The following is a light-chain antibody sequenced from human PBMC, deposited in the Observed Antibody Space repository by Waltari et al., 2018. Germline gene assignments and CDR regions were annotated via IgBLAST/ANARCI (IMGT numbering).Light chain of an antibody. CDR1: QSLLHSDGNNH. CDR2: LGS. J-gene: IGKJ3*01. V-gene: IGKV2-28*01. CDR3: MQSLQTPGT. Sequence: DIVMTQSPLSLPVTPGEPASISCRSSQSLLHSDGNNHLDWYLQKPGQSPQVRIYLGSNRAAGVPDRFSGSGSGTDFKLKISRVEAEDVGVYYCMQSLQTPGTFGPGTKVDIK.